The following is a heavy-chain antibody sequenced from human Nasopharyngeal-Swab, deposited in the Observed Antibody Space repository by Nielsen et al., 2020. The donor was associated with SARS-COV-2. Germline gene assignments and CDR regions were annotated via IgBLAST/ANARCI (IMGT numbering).Heavy chain of an antibody. CDR3: AKTDTTMVRGVIKQ. CDR1: GFTFSSYA. J-gene: IGHJ4*02. D-gene: IGHD3-10*01. V-gene: IGHV3-23*01. Sequence: GESLKISCAASGFTFSSYAMSWVRQAPGKGLEWVSTLSGSGSSTYYADSVKGRFTISRDNSKNTLYLQMNSLRAEDTAVYYCAKTDTTMVRGVIKQWGQGTLVTVPS. CDR2: LSGSGSST.